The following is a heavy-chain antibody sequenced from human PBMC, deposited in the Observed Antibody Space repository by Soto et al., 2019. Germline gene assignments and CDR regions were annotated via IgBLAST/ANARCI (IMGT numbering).Heavy chain of an antibody. Sequence: GSGPTLVNPTQTLTLTCTFSGFSLTASGVCVSWIRQPPGKALEWLALIDWEDEKYYTTSLKTRLTIFKDTSRNQVVLTMTNMDPVDTATYYCARISPGAHHYDRSGVFDYWGQGTLVTVSS. CDR3: ARISPGAHHYDRSGVFDY. V-gene: IGHV2-70*01. D-gene: IGHD3-22*01. J-gene: IGHJ4*02. CDR2: IDWEDEK. CDR1: GFSLTASGVC.